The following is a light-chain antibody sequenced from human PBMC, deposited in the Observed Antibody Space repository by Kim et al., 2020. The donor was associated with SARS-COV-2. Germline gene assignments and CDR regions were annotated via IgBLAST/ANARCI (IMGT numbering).Light chain of an antibody. CDR1: QTVRSNY. CDR2: GAS. J-gene: IGKJ2*01. V-gene: IGKV3-20*01. CDR3: QQYGSSPYT. Sequence: EIVLTQNPGTLSLSPGERATLSCRASQTVRSNYLAWYQQRPGQAPRLLISGASNRATGIPDKFSGSGSGTDFTLTISRLEPEDFAVYYCQQYGSSPYTFGQGTKLEI.